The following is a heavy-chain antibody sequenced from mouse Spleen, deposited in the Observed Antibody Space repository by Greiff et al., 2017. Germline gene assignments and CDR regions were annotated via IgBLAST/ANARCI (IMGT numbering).Heavy chain of an antibody. CDR1: GFTFSDYY. CDR2: INYDGSST. Sequence: DVKLVESEGGLVQPGSSMKLSCTASGFTFSDYYMAWVRQVPEKGLEWVANINYDGSSTYYLDSLKSRFIISRDNAKNILYLQMSSLKSEDTATYYCARDAHRYDEGGNFDYWGQGTTLTVSS. V-gene: IGHV5-16*01. D-gene: IGHD2-14*01. CDR3: ARDAHRYDEGGNFDY. J-gene: IGHJ2*01.